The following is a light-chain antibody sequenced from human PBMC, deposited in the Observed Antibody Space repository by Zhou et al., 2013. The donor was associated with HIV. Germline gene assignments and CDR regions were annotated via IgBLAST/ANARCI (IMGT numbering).Light chain of an antibody. CDR1: QGIANW. CDR2: AAS. V-gene: IGKV1-12*01. J-gene: IGKJ2*01. CDR3: QQTYSTPYT. Sequence: DIQMTQSPSSVSASVGDRVTITCRASQGIANWLAWYQETPGKAPKLLIYAASSLESGVPSRFSGSGSGTDFTLTISCLQPEDFAGYYCQQTYSTPYTFGQGTNLEIK.